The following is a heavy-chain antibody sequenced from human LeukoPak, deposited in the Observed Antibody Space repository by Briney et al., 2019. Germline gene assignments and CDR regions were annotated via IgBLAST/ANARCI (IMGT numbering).Heavy chain of an antibody. Sequence: GASVKASCKASGYTFTSYAMNWVRQAPGQGLEWMGWINTNTGNPTYAQGFTGRFVFSLDTSVSTAYLQISSLKAEDTAVYYCAKKYYYDSSGYYRPPEMDDAFDIWGQGTMVTVSS. CDR1: GYTFTSYA. CDR3: AKKYYYDSSGYYRPPEMDDAFDI. V-gene: IGHV7-4-1*02. J-gene: IGHJ3*02. D-gene: IGHD3-22*01. CDR2: INTNTGNP.